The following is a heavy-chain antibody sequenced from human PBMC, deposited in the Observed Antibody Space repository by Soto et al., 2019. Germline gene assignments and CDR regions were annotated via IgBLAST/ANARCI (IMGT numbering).Heavy chain of an antibody. CDR1: GVSFCGYS. CDR2: INLSGST. V-gene: IGHV4-34*01. D-gene: IGHD2-21*02. J-gene: IGHJ5*02. Sequence: SETLVPPCADYGVSFCGYSWHWIRQPQGKGMEWIEAINLSGSTNYNPSLKSRVTISVDTSKNQFSLKLSSVTAADTAVYYCARGWDSCGGDSYLDWFDPWGQR. CDR3: ARGWDSCGGDSYLDWFDP.